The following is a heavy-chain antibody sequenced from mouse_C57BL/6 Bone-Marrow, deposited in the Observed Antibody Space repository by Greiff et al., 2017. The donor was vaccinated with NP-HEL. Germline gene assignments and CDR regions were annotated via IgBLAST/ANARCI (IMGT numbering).Heavy chain of an antibody. V-gene: IGHV1-61*01. J-gene: IGHJ2*01. CDR2: IYPSDSET. Sequence: QVQLQQPGAELVRPGSSVKLSCKASGYTFTSYWMDWVKQRPGQGLEWIGNIYPSDSETHYNQKFKDKATLTVDKSSSTAYMQLSSLTSEDSAVYYCARRNYYGSSYDYFDYWGQGTTLTVSS. CDR1: GYTFTSYW. D-gene: IGHD1-1*01. CDR3: ARRNYYGSSYDYFDY.